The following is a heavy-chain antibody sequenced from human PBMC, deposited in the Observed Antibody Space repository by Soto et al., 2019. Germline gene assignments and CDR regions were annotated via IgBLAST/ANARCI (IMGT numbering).Heavy chain of an antibody. Sequence: KSSETLSLTCAVSGYSISSGYYWGWARQPPGKGLEWIGSIYHDGSTYYNPSLKSRVTISVDTSKNQFSLKLNSVTAADTAVYYCVRGSGNYGTWGQGTLVTVSS. J-gene: IGHJ4*02. D-gene: IGHD4-17*01. CDR2: IYHDGST. CDR1: GYSISSGYY. CDR3: VRGSGNYGT. V-gene: IGHV4-38-2*01.